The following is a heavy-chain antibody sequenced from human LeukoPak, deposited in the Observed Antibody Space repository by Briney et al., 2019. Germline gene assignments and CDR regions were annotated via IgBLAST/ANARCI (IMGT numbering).Heavy chain of an antibody. CDR1: GFTFDDYA. D-gene: IGHD3-10*01. Sequence: PGGSLRLSCAASGFTFDDYAMHWVRQAPGKGLEWVSGISWNSGSIGYADSVKGRFTISRDNAKNSLYLQMNSLRAEDTALYYCAGLFGVGEKAHYYYGMDVWGQGTTVTVSS. CDR3: AGLFGVGEKAHYYYGMDV. CDR2: ISWNSGSI. V-gene: IGHV3-9*01. J-gene: IGHJ6*02.